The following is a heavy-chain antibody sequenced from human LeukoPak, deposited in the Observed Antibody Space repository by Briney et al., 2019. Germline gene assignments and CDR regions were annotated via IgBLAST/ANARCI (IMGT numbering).Heavy chain of an antibody. Sequence: PGGSLRLSCAASGFTFSSYAMSWVRQAPGKGLEWVSAIGRTGATTYYADSVKGRFTISRDNSKNTLYLQMNSLRAEDTAVYYCAAMVVPVEAFDYWGQGTLVTVSS. J-gene: IGHJ4*02. V-gene: IGHV3-23*01. CDR2: IGRTGATT. CDR1: GFTFSSYA. CDR3: AAMVVPVEAFDY. D-gene: IGHD2-21*02.